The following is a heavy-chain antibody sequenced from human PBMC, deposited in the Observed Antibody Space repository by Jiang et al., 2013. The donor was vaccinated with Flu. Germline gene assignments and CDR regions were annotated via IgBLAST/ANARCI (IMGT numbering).Heavy chain of an antibody. D-gene: IGHD5-24*01. CDR1: GDSFSSYV. CDR3: ARSSWGYTYGPFEY. CDR2: SPPIFATA. Sequence: SGDSFSSYVINWVRQAPGQGLEWMEGSPPIFATANYAQKFQGRVTITADELTTTASMDLSSLRSEDTAVYYCARSSWGYTYGPFEYWGQGTLVTVSS. V-gene: IGHV1-69*01. J-gene: IGHJ4*02.